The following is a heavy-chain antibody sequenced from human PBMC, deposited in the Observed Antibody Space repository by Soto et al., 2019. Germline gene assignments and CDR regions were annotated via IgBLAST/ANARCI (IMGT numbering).Heavy chain of an antibody. D-gene: IGHD4-17*01. V-gene: IGHV3-72*01. CDR2: SRNKAKSYTT. Sequence: EVQLVESGGGLVQPGGSLRLSCAASGFSFSDHYIDWVRQAPGKGLEWVGRSRNKAKSYTTDFAASVKGRFTISRDDSKTSVFVQMNGLKTEDTAVYYCARVGLNTATTSFHYWGQGTLVTVSS. J-gene: IGHJ4*02. CDR1: GFSFSDHY. CDR3: ARVGLNTATTSFHY.